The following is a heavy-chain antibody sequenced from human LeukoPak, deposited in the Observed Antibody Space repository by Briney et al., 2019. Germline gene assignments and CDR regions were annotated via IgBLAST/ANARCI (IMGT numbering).Heavy chain of an antibody. CDR2: IRAYNGNT. V-gene: IGHV1-18*01. J-gene: IGHJ3*02. D-gene: IGHD2-15*01. Sequence: ASVMLSCKASGYTFTSYGISWVRQAPGQGLEWMGWIRAYNGNTNFAQKLQGRITMTTDTSTSTAYMELRSLRSDDTAVYYCVRSGYCYGGTCHSGAFDIWGQGTVVTVSS. CDR1: GYTFTSYG. CDR3: VRSGYCYGGTCHSGAFDI.